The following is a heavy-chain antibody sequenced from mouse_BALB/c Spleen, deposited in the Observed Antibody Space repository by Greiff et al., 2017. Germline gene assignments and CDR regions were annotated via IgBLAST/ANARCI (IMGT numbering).Heavy chain of an antibody. V-gene: IGHV5-17*02. CDR2: ISSGSSTI. D-gene: IGHD2-14*01. J-gene: IGHJ4*01. CDR3: ARYGSYYRYDVTMDY. CDR1: GFTFSSFG. Sequence: EVMLVESGGGLVQPGGSRKLSCAASGFTFSSFGMHWVRQAPEKGLEWVAYISSGSSTIYYADTVKGRFTISRDNPKNTLFLQMTSLRSEDTAMYYCARYGSYYRYDVTMDYWGQGTSVTVSS.